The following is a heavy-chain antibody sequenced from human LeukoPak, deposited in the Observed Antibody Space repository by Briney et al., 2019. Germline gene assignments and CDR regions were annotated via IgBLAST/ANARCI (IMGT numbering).Heavy chain of an antibody. D-gene: IGHD3-10*01. V-gene: IGHV3-74*01. CDR1: GFTFSSYW. CDR2: INGDGRSS. Sequence: GGSLRLSCAASGFTFSSYWMHWVRQTPEKGLVWVSQINGDGRSSSYADSVKGRFTISRDNAKNSLYLQMNSLRAEDTAVYYCARDREARGLGGWFDPWGQGTLVTVSS. CDR3: ARDREARGLGGWFDP. J-gene: IGHJ5*02.